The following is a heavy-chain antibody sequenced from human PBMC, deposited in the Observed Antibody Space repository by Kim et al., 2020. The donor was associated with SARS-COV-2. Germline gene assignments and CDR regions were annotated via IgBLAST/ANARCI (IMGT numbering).Heavy chain of an antibody. CDR3: AKDIEYYYGSGSYVN. J-gene: IGHJ4*02. D-gene: IGHD3-10*01. V-gene: IGHV3-9*01. Sequence: DSVKGRFTISRNNAKNSLYLQMNSLRAEDTALYYCAKDIEYYYGSGSYVNWGQGTLVTVSS.